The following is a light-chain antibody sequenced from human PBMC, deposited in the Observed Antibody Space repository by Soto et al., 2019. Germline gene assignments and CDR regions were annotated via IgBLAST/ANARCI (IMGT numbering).Light chain of an antibody. J-gene: IGLJ1*01. CDR2: DVS. CDR3: NSHTGSSTPYV. CDR1: SSDVGSYNY. Sequence: QSVLTQPASVSGSPGQSITISCTGTSSDVGSYNYVSWYQQHPGKAPKLMIYDVSNRPSGVSNRFSGSKSGNTASLTISGLQAEDEADYYCNSHTGSSTPYVLGYGTKVTVL. V-gene: IGLV2-14*03.